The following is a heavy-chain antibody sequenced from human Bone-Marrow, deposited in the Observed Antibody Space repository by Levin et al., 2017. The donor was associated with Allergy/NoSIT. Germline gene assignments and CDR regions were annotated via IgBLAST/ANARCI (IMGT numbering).Heavy chain of an antibody. V-gene: IGHV4-31*03. CDR1: GGSISSSRHF. Sequence: SQTLSLTCIVSGGSISSSRHFWSWILQHPGEGLELIGFIHDSGRTYYNPSLKSRVAISIETSKNLFSLRLSSVTAADTAVYHCARAATYFGSSLYYYFMDVWGKGTTVTVS. CDR3: ARAATYFGSSLYYYFMDV. D-gene: IGHD6-13*01. CDR2: IHDSGRT. J-gene: IGHJ6*03.